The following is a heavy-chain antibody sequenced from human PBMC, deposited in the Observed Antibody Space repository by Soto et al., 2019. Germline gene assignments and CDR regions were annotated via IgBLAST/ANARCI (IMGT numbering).Heavy chain of an antibody. V-gene: IGHV1-69*08. D-gene: IGHD2-2*01. CDR1: GGTFSRYS. Sequence: QVQLVQSGAEVKQPGSSVKVSCKAYGGTFSRYSITWVRQAPGHGLEWIGRIIPILGIASYAQKFQGRVTITAAESTSTADMELSSLRSDDTAVYYCAREDRDRETGLVPAAIDGMDVWGQGTTVTVSS. CDR2: IIPILGIA. CDR3: AREDRDRETGLVPAAIDGMDV. J-gene: IGHJ6*02.